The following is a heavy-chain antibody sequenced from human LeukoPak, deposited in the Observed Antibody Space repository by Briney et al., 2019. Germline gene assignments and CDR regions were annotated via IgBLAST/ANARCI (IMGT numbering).Heavy chain of an antibody. CDR1: GYSFTGYY. J-gene: IGHJ4*02. D-gene: IGHD6-6*01. CDR3: ARSGYSSSSNIYY. V-gene: IGHV1-2*02. Sequence: ASVKVSCKASGYSFTGYYMHWVRQAPGHGLEWMGWINPNSGGTNYAQKFQGGVTMTRDTSINTAYMELSRLRSDETAVYYCARSGYSSSSNIYYWGQGTLVTVSS. CDR2: INPNSGGT.